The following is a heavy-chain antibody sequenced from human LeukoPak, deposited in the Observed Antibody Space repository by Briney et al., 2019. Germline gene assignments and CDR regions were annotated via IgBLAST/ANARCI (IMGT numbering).Heavy chain of an antibody. D-gene: IGHD3-22*01. Sequence: GASVKVSCKASGYTFTSYGISWVRQAPGQGLEWMGWISAYNGNTNYAQKLQGRVTMTTDTSTSTAYMELRSLRSDDTAVYYCARLGDSSGYYWYYYYYMDVWGKGTTVTISS. CDR1: GYTFTSYG. CDR2: ISAYNGNT. CDR3: ARLGDSSGYYWYYYYYMDV. J-gene: IGHJ6*03. V-gene: IGHV1-18*01.